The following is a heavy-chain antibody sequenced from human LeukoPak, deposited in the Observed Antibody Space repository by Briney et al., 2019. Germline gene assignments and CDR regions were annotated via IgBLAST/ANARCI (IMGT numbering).Heavy chain of an antibody. CDR1: GGSISSYY. CDR2: IYTSGST. V-gene: IGHV4-4*07. J-gene: IGHJ6*02. CDR3: VRDSRYGSGWFEDGLDF. Sequence: PSETLSLTCTVSGGSISSYYWSWIRQPAGKGLEWIGRIYTSGSTNYNPSLKSRVTMSVDTSKNQFSLKLSSVTAADTAVYYCVRDSRYGSGWFEDGLDFWGQGTTVTVSS. D-gene: IGHD6-13*01.